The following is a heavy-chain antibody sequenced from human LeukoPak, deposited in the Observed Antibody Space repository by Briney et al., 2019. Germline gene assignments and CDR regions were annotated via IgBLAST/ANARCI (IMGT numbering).Heavy chain of an antibody. CDR2: IYYSGST. J-gene: IGHJ6*02. CDR1: GGSISSYY. Sequence: PSEALSLTRTVSGGSISSYYWSWIRQPPGKGLEWIGYIYYSGSTNYNPSLKSRVTISVDTSKNQFSLKLSSVTAADTAVYYCARGGSSWALYYYYGMDVWGQGTTVTVSS. V-gene: IGHV4-59*01. D-gene: IGHD6-13*01. CDR3: ARGGSSWALYYYYGMDV.